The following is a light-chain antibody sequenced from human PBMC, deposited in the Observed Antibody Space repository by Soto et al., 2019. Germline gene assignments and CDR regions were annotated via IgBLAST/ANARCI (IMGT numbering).Light chain of an antibody. CDR3: QERSNWHLGIT. CDR1: QSVSSY. Sequence: EIVLTQSPATLSLSPGERATLSCMASQSVSSYLAWSQQKPGQAPRLLIYDASNRATGIPARFSGSGSGTDFTLTISSLEPEDFAVYYCQERSNWHLGITFGGGTKVEI. J-gene: IGKJ4*01. V-gene: IGKV3-11*01. CDR2: DAS.